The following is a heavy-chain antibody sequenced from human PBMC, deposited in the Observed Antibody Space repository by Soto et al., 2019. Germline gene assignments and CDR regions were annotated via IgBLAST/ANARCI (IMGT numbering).Heavy chain of an antibody. CDR2: MNPNSGNT. Sequence: QVQLVQSGAEVKKPGASVKVSCKASGYTFTSNDINWVRQATGQGLGWMGWMNPNSGNTAYAQKFQGRVTMTRNTSISTASMELCSLRSEGTAVYYCARERVGAMVDLGQGTLVTVSS. CDR3: ARERVGAMVD. D-gene: IGHD1-26*01. CDR1: GYTFTSND. J-gene: IGHJ4*02. V-gene: IGHV1-8*01.